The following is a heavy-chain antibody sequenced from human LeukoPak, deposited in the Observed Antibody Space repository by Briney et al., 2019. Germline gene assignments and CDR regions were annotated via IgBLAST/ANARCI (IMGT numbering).Heavy chain of an antibody. CDR1: GFTFSSYA. Sequence: PGGSLRLSCAASGFTFSSYAMHWVHQAPGKGLERVAVISYDGSNKYYADSVKGRFTISRDNSKNTLYLQMNSLRAEDTAVYYCARGFDYWGQGTLVTVSS. CDR2: ISYDGSNK. CDR3: ARGFDY. J-gene: IGHJ4*02. V-gene: IGHV3-30-3*01.